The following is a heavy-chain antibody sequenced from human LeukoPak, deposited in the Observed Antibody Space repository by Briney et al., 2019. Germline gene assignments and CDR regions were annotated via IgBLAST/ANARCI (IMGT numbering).Heavy chain of an antibody. CDR3: AKEYDSSGFFDY. CDR1: GFTFSNYA. Sequence: GGSLRLSCAASGFTFSNYAMSWVRQAPGRGLDWVSAISGRGGSTYYTDSVKGRFTISRDTSKNTLYLQMNSLRAEDTAVYYCAKEYDSSGFFDYWGQGTLVTVSS. V-gene: IGHV3-23*01. J-gene: IGHJ4*02. D-gene: IGHD3-22*01. CDR2: ISGRGGST.